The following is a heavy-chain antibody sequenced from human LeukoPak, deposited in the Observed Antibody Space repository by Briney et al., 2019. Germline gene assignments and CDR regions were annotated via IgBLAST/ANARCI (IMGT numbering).Heavy chain of an antibody. Sequence: ASVKVSCMPSRYTFTSYDINWVRPPTRQGREWMGWMNPNSGNAGYAKKFQGTVTITRNTSISTAYMELSSLRSEDTAVYYCARGHFRGWLVYYYYYYMDAWGKGTPVTVSS. V-gene: IGHV1-8*03. CDR2: MNPNSGNA. J-gene: IGHJ6*03. D-gene: IGHD5-12*01. CDR1: RYTFTSYD. CDR3: ARGHFRGWLVYYYYYYMDA.